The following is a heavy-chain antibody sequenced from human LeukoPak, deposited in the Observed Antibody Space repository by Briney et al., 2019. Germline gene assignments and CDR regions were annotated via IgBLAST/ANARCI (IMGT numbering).Heavy chain of an antibody. V-gene: IGHV3-30*18. CDR2: ISYDGSNK. D-gene: IGHD2-15*01. CDR3: AKEGRVVAATQSSPDY. CDR1: GFTFSSYG. J-gene: IGHJ4*02. Sequence: PGGSLRLSCAASGFTFSSYGMHWVRQAPGKGLEWVAVISYDGSNKYYADSVKGRFTISRDNSKNTLYLQMNSLRAEDTAVYYCAKEGRVVAATQSSPDYWGQGTLVTVSS.